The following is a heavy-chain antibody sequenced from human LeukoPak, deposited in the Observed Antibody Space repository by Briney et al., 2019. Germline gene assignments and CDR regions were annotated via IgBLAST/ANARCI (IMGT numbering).Heavy chain of an antibody. CDR1: GGSISSGDYY. Sequence: LQTLSLTCTVSGGSISSGDYYWSWIRQPPGKGLEWIGYIYYSGSTYYNPSLKSRVTISVDTSKDQFSLKLSSVTAADTAVYYCARTQLLSPTYYYYYMDVWGKGTTVTVSS. CDR2: IYYSGST. V-gene: IGHV4-30-4*08. CDR3: ARTQLLSPTYYYYYMDV. D-gene: IGHD2-2*01. J-gene: IGHJ6*03.